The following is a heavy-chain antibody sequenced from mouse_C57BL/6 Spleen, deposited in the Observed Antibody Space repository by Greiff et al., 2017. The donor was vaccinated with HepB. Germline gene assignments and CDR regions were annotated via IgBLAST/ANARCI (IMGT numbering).Heavy chain of an antibody. V-gene: IGHV3-1*01. J-gene: IGHJ2*01. CDR2: ISYSGST. CDR1: GYSITSGYD. Sequence: DVQLQESGPGMVKPSQSLSLTCTVTGYSITSGYDWHWIRHFPGNKLEWMGYISYSGSTNYNPSLKSRISITHDTSKNHFFLKLNSVTTEDTATYYCARGDYDGLFDYWGQGTTLTVSS. CDR3: ARGDYDGLFDY. D-gene: IGHD2-3*01.